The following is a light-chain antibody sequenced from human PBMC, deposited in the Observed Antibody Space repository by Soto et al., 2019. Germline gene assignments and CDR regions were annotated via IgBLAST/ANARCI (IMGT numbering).Light chain of an antibody. J-gene: IGLJ3*02. CDR1: SSDVGGYNY. V-gene: IGLV2-14*01. CDR3: SSYTSSNTWV. Sequence: QSVLTQPASVSGSPGQSITISCTGTSSDVGGYNYVSWYLQHPGKAPKLMISEVSNRPSGVSNRFSGSKSGNTASLTISGLQAEDEADYYCSSYTSSNTWVFGGGTKLTVL. CDR2: EVS.